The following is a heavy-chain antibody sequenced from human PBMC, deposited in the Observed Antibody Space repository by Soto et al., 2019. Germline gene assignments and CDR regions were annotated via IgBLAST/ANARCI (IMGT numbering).Heavy chain of an antibody. CDR3: ARDRPGIAEAGTGVTGFDP. Sequence: ASVKVSCKASGGTFSSYAISWVRQAPGQGLEWMGGIIPIFGTANYAQKFQGRVTITADESTSTAYMELSSLRSEDTAVYYCARDRPGIAEAGTGVTGFDPWGQGTLVTVSS. CDR1: GGTFSSYA. CDR2: IIPIFGTA. V-gene: IGHV1-69*13. J-gene: IGHJ5*02. D-gene: IGHD6-13*01.